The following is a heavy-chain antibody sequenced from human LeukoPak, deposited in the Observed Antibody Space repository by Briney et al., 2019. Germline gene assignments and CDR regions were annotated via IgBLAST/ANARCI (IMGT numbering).Heavy chain of an antibody. V-gene: IGHV3-23*01. J-gene: IGHJ5*02. CDR3: AKGRMYCSGGSCYYSWFDP. CDR1: GFTFSSYA. D-gene: IGHD2-15*01. CDR2: ISGSGGST. Sequence: PGGSLRLSCAASGFTFSSYAMSWVRQAPGKGLEWVSAISGSGGSTYYADSAKGRFTISRDNSKNTLYLQMNSLRAEDTAVYYCAKGRMYCSGGSCYYSWFDPWGQGTLVTVSS.